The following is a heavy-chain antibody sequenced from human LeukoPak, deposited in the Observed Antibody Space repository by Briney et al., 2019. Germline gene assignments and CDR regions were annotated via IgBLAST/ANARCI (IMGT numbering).Heavy chain of an antibody. CDR1: GGSISSGSYY. V-gene: IGHV4-61*02. CDR3: ARESSIVVVPAAIPRAFDI. Sequence: SQTLSLTCTVSGGSISSGSYYWSWIRQPAGKGLEWLGRIYTSGSTNYNPSLKSRVTISVDTSKNQFSLKLSSVTAADTAVYYCARESSIVVVPAAIPRAFDIWGQGTMVTVSS. D-gene: IGHD2-2*02. J-gene: IGHJ3*02. CDR2: IYTSGST.